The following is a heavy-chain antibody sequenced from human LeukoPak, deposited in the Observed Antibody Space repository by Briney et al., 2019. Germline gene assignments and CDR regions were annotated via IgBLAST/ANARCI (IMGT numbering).Heavy chain of an antibody. CDR2: ISAYNGNT. CDR3: ARDRVDDILTGYLIDY. Sequence: ASVKVSCKASGYTFTSYGISWVRQAPGQGLEWMGWISAYNGNTNYAQKLQGRVTMTTDTSTSTAYMGLRSLRSDDTAVYYCARDRVDDILTGYLIDYWGQGTLVTVSS. CDR1: GYTFTSYG. V-gene: IGHV1-18*01. J-gene: IGHJ4*02. D-gene: IGHD3-9*01.